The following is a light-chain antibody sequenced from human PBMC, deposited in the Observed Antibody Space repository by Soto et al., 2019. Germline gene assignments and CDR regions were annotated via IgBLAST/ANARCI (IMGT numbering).Light chain of an antibody. V-gene: IGKV1D-12*01. CDR2: AAS. Sequence: DIQVTQSPSSLSASAGDRVTITCRASQDIRTYLAWYQQKPGKAPKLLIFAASTLQSGVPPRFIGSGSGTDFTLTISNLQPEDFATYYCQQGTALMYTFGQGTKLEIK. CDR1: QDIRTY. CDR3: QQGTALMYT. J-gene: IGKJ2*01.